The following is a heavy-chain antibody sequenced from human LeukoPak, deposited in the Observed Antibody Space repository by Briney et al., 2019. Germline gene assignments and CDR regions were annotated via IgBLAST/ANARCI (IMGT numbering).Heavy chain of an antibody. V-gene: IGHV4-4*02. Sequence: PSGTLSLTCAVSGGSISSSNWWSWVRQPPGKGLEWIGEIYHSGSTNYNPSLKSRVTISVDKSKNQFSLTLTSVTAADTAVYYCATQEEWQQAIDFWGQGTLVTVSS. D-gene: IGHD3-3*01. CDR3: ATQEEWQQAIDF. CDR2: IYHSGST. CDR1: GGSISSSNW. J-gene: IGHJ4*02.